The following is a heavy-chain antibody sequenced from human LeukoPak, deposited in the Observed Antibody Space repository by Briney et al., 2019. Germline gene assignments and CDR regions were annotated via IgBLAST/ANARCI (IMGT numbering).Heavy chain of an antibody. J-gene: IGHJ4*02. CDR1: GFTFNNYA. Sequence: PGGSLRLSCAASGFTFNNYAMSWVRQAPGKGLEWVSTISGSGDGPYYADSVKGRFCISRDNSKNTLYLQMHNLRAEDTAVFYCAKGITSPSTGRDFDYWGQGTLVTVSS. CDR2: ISGSGDGP. CDR3: AKGITSPSTGRDFDY. V-gene: IGHV3-23*01. D-gene: IGHD2-2*01.